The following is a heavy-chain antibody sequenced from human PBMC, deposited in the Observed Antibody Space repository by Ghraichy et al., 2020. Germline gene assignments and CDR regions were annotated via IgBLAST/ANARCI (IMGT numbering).Heavy chain of an antibody. Sequence: ASVKVSCKASGYIFSIYGISWVRQAPGHGLEWMGWISANNGNTKFAQKFQGRVTMTTDTSTNTAYMELRSLTSDDTAVYYCARDPGNTVALIYGMDVWGQGTTVTVSS. CDR2: ISANNGNT. CDR3: ARDPGNTVALIYGMDV. J-gene: IGHJ6*02. V-gene: IGHV1-18*01. CDR1: GYIFSIYG. D-gene: IGHD3-10*01.